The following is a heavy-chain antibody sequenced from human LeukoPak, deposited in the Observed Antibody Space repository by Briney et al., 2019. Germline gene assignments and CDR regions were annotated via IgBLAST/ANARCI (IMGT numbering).Heavy chain of an antibody. CDR1: GGSISSYY. Sequence: SETLSLTCTVSGGSISSYYWSWIRQPAGKGLEWIGRIYTSGSTNYNPSLKSRVTMSVDTSKNQFSLKLSSVTAADTAVYYCARDMVRGVKDYYYYYMDVWGKGTTVTISS. J-gene: IGHJ6*03. CDR3: ARDMVRGVKDYYYYYMDV. V-gene: IGHV4-4*07. CDR2: IYTSGST. D-gene: IGHD3-10*01.